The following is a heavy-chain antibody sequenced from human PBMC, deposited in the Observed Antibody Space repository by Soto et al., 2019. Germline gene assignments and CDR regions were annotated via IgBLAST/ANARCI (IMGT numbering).Heavy chain of an antibody. V-gene: IGHV3-49*03. D-gene: IGHD3-9*01. CDR1: GFTFGDYA. CDR3: TAILDGYYPAVDY. J-gene: IGHJ4*02. CDR2: IRSKAYGGTT. Sequence: GGPLRLSCTASGFTFGDYAMSWFRQAPGKGLEWVGFIRSKAYGGTTEYAASVKGRFTISRDDSKSIAYLQMNSLKTEDTAVYYCTAILDGYYPAVDYWGQGTLVTVSS.